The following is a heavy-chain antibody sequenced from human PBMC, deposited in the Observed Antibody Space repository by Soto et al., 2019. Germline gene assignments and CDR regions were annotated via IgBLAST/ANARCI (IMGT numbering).Heavy chain of an antibody. V-gene: IGHV3-72*01. CDR3: ARGVVIMNYYSGLDV. D-gene: IGHD3-9*01. J-gene: IGHJ6*02. Sequence: EVQLVESGGGLVQPGGSLRLSCAASGFIFNDHYMDWVRQAPGKGLEWVGRTRNKGNSYSTDYAASVKGRFTVSRDDSKSSLYLQMNSLTTEDTAVYYCARGVVIMNYYSGLDVWGQGTTVTVSS. CDR2: TRNKGNSYST. CDR1: GFIFNDHY.